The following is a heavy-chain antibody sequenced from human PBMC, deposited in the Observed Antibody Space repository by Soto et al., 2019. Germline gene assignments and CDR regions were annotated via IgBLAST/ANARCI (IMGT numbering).Heavy chain of an antibody. V-gene: IGHV1-18*01. D-gene: IGHD2-8*02. CDR1: GYMFSSYG. Sequence: QVQLVQSRAEVEKHGASVKVSCKASGYMFSSYGISWVRQAPGQGLEWMGWTSAYNGYTNYEQKIQGTVTMTRDTTTRTAYREFRILISDEAAVVCCARGGLVVQPYFDYWCKGSLVSVSS. CDR3: ARGGLVVQPYFDY. CDR2: TSAYNGYT. J-gene: IGHJ4*02.